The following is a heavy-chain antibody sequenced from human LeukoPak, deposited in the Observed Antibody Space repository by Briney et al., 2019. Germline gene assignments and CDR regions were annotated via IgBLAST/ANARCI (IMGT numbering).Heavy chain of an antibody. Sequence: GGSLRLSCAASGFTFSGSAMHWVRQASGKGLEWVGRIRSKANSYATAYAASVKGRFTISRDDSKNTAYLQMNSLRAEDTAVFYCARGTLYYYGSGPSYFDYWGQGTLVTVSS. CDR3: ARGTLYYYGSGPSYFDY. D-gene: IGHD3-10*01. CDR2: IRSKANSYAT. CDR1: GFTFSGSA. J-gene: IGHJ4*02. V-gene: IGHV3-73*01.